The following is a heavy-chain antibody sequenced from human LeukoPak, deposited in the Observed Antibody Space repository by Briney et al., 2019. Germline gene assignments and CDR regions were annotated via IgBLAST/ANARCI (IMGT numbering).Heavy chain of an antibody. D-gene: IGHD6-13*01. CDR3: AGGYSSSSPTFDY. V-gene: IGHV4-59*01. Sequence: PSETLSLTCAVSGGSISSYYWSWIRQPPGKGLEWVGYIYYSGSTKYNPSLKSRVTISVDTSKNQFSLKLSSVTAADTAVYYCAGGYSSSSPTFDYWGQGTLVTVSS. J-gene: IGHJ4*02. CDR2: IYYSGST. CDR1: GGSISSYY.